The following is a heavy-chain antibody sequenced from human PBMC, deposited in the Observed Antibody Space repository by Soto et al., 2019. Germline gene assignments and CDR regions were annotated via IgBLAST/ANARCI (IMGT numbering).Heavy chain of an antibody. CDR2: IIPIFGTA. D-gene: IGHD3-10*01. CDR1: GGTFSSYA. J-gene: IGHJ6*02. Sequence: SVKVSCKASGGTFSSYAISWVRQAPGQGLEWMGGIIPIFGTANYAQKFQGRVTITADESTSTAYMELSSLRSEDTAVYYCARGSGSYHYYYGMDVWGQGTPVTVYS. CDR3: ARGSGSYHYYYGMDV. V-gene: IGHV1-69*13.